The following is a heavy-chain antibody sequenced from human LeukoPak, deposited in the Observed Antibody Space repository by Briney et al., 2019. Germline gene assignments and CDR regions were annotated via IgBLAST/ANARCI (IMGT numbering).Heavy chain of an antibody. Sequence: GGSLRLSCAASGFTFSSYAMSWVRQAPGKGLEWVSAISGSGGSTYYAASVKGRFTISRDNSKNTLYLQMNSLRAEETAVYYCAKDRPHDSSGYYRFFDYWGQGTLVTVSS. J-gene: IGHJ4*02. CDR1: GFTFSSYA. D-gene: IGHD3-22*01. CDR2: ISGSGGST. CDR3: AKDRPHDSSGYYRFFDY. V-gene: IGHV3-23*01.